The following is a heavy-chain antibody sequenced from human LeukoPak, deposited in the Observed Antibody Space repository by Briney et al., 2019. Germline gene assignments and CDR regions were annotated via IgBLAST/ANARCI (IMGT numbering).Heavy chain of an antibody. V-gene: IGHV1-8*01. J-gene: IGHJ3*02. CDR2: MNPNSGNT. CDR3: ARSFDTMIVVYAFDI. CDR1: GYTFTSFD. D-gene: IGHD3-22*01. Sequence: ASVKVSCKASGYTFTSFDINWVRQATGQGLEWMGWMNPNSGNTGYAQKFQGRVTMTRNTSISTAYMELSSLRSEDTAVYYCARSFDTMIVVYAFDIWGQGTMVTVSS.